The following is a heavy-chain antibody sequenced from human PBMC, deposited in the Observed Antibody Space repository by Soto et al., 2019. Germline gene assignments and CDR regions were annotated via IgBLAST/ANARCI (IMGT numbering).Heavy chain of an antibody. D-gene: IGHD4-4*01. Sequence: GGSLRLSCAASGFTFSSYAMSWVRQAPGKGLEWVSAISGSGGSTYYADSVKGRFTISRDNSKNTLYLQMNSLRAEDTAVYYCAKGPDYSNYVGGPQDYWGQGTLVTVSS. CDR1: GFTFSSYA. V-gene: IGHV3-23*01. CDR2: ISGSGGST. CDR3: AKGPDYSNYVGGPQDY. J-gene: IGHJ4*02.